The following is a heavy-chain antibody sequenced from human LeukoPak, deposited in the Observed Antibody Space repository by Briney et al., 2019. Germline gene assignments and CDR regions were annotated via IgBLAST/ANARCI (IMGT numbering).Heavy chain of an antibody. CDR1: GFTFDDYA. Sequence: GRSLRLSCAASGFTFDDYAMHWVRQAPGKGLEWVSGISWNSGSIGYADSVKGRFTISRDNATNSLYLQMNSLRAEDMALYYCAKGRVGIAVGELDYWGQGTLVTVSS. CDR3: AKGRVGIAVGELDY. CDR2: ISWNSGSI. J-gene: IGHJ4*02. V-gene: IGHV3-9*03. D-gene: IGHD6-19*01.